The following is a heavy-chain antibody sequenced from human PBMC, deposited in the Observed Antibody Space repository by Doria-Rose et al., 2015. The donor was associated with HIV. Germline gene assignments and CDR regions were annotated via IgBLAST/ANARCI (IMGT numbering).Heavy chain of an antibody. Sequence: QESGPVLMKPTETLTLTCTVSGVSLSSPGLGVSWIRQPPVKALEWLANNFSDDERSYKTSLRSRLTISRGTSKSQVVLTMTDMDPVDTATYYCARIKSSRWYHKYYFDFWGQGTLVIVSA. CDR3: ARIKSSRWYHKYYFDF. J-gene: IGHJ4*02. CDR2: NFSDDER. D-gene: IGHD6-13*01. CDR1: GVSLSSPGLG. V-gene: IGHV2-26*01.